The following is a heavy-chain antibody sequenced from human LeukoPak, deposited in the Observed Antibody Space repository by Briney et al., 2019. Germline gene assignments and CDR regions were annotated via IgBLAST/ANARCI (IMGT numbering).Heavy chain of an antibody. J-gene: IGHJ5*02. D-gene: IGHD1-20*01. CDR3: ARVVSITGIWTDYNWFDP. V-gene: IGHV1-18*01. CDR1: GYTFTSYG. Sequence: ASVKVSCKASGYTFTSYGISWVRQAPGQGLEWMGWISAYNGNTNYAQKLQGRVTMTTDTSTSTAYMELRSLRSDDTAVCYCARVVSITGIWTDYNWFDPWGQGTLVTVSS. CDR2: ISAYNGNT.